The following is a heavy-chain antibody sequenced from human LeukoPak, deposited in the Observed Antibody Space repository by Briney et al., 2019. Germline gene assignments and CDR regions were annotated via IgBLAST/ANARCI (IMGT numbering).Heavy chain of an antibody. D-gene: IGHD2-15*01. CDR1: GGSISSSSYY. Sequence: SETLSLTCTVSGGSISSSSYYWGWIRQPPGKGLEWIGSIYYSGSTYYNPSLKSRVTISVDTSKNQFSLKLSSVTAADTAVYYCARHEIVVVAATLSLDWFDPWGQGTLVTVSS. J-gene: IGHJ5*02. CDR3: ARHEIVVVAATLSLDWFDP. CDR2: IYYSGST. V-gene: IGHV4-39*01.